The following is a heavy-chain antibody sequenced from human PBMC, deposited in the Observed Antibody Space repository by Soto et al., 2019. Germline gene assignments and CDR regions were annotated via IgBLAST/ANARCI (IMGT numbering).Heavy chain of an antibody. J-gene: IGHJ6*02. V-gene: IGHV3-30-3*01. CDR1: GFTFSSYA. CDR2: ISYDGSNK. D-gene: IGHD2-2*02. CDR3: ARAKKLQIVVVPAAIPGNGMDV. Sequence: GGSLRLSCAASGFTFSSYAMHWVRQAPGKGLEWVAVISYDGSNKYYADSVKGRFTISRDNSKNTLYLQMNSLRAEDTAVYYCARAKKLQIVVVPAAIPGNGMDVWGQGTTVTVSS.